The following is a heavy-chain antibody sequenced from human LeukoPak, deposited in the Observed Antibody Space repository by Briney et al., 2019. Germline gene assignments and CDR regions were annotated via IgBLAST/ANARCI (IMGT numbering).Heavy chain of an antibody. J-gene: IGHJ3*02. CDR1: GFTFSSYA. Sequence: GGSLRLSCAASGFTFSSYAMHWVRQAPGKGLEWVAVISYDGSNKYYADSVKGRFTISRDNSKNTLYLQMNSLRAEDTAVYYCARGRPGDQGDAFDIWGQGTMVTVSS. CDR3: ARGRPGDQGDAFDI. V-gene: IGHV3-30-3*01. CDR2: ISYDGSNK. D-gene: IGHD7-27*01.